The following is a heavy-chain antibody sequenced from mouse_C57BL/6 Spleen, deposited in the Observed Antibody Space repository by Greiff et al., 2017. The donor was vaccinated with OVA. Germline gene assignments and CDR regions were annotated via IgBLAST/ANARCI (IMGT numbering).Heavy chain of an antibody. CDR1: GFTFSNYW. Sequence: EVKVEESGGGLVQPGGSMKLSCVASGFTFSNYWMNWVRQSPEKGLEWVAQIRLKSDNYATHYAESVKGRFTISRDDSKSSVYLQMNNLRAEDTGIYYCSRTRTGEFAYWGQGTLVTVSA. V-gene: IGHV6-3*01. CDR3: SRTRTGEFAY. J-gene: IGHJ3*01. CDR2: IRLKSDNYAT. D-gene: IGHD3-1*01.